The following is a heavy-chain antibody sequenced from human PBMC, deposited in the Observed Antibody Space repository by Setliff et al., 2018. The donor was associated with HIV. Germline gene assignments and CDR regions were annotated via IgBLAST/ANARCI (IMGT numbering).Heavy chain of an antibody. Sequence: SVKVSCKASGGTFSSYAISWVRQAPGQGLEWMGGIVPIFGTANYAQKFQGRVTITTDESTSTAYMELSSLRSEDTAVYYCASGGSGSYLPVPDAFDIWGQGTMVTVSS. CDR2: IVPIFGTA. J-gene: IGHJ3*02. CDR3: ASGGSGSYLPVPDAFDI. V-gene: IGHV1-69*05. CDR1: GGTFSSYA. D-gene: IGHD1-26*01.